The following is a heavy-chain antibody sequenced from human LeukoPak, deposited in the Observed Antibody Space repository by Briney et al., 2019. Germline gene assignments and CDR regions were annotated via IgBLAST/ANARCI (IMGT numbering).Heavy chain of an antibody. D-gene: IGHD7-27*01. CDR2: IYHTGST. Sequence: SETLSLTCTVSGVSINAYYWNWFRQPPGKRLEWIGYIYHTGSTNYNPSLKSRVTMSVDTSKNQFSLKLSSVTAADTAVYYCAQKLAGDRFDYWGQGTLVTVSS. V-gene: IGHV4-59*13. CDR1: GVSINAYY. CDR3: AQKLAGDRFDY. J-gene: IGHJ4*02.